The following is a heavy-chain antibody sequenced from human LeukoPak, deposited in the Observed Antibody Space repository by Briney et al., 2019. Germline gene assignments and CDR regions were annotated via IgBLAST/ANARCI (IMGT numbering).Heavy chain of an antibody. CDR3: GKEQSGSYVHAFDP. Sequence: PGGSLRLSCTVSGFTVSTNSMSWVRQAPGKGLEWVSLIYSDNTHYSDSVKGRFTISRDNSKNTLYLQMNSLRTDDTAVYYCGKEQSGSYVHAFDPWGQGTVVTVSS. D-gene: IGHD3-3*01. CDR2: IYSDNT. CDR1: GFTVSTNS. J-gene: IGHJ5*02. V-gene: IGHV3-66*03.